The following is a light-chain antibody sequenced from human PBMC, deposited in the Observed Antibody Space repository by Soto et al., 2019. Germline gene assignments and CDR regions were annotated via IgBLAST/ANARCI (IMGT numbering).Light chain of an antibody. CDR1: QSLLHSNGYNY. CDR2: LGS. J-gene: IGKJ1*01. CDR3: MQALQTPT. V-gene: IGKV2-28*01. Sequence: DIVMTQSPLSLPVTPGAPASISCRSSQSLLHSNGYNYLDWYLQKPGQSPQLLIYLGSNRASGVPDRFSGSGSGTDFTLKISRVEAEDVGVYYCMQALQTPTFGQGTKVDIK.